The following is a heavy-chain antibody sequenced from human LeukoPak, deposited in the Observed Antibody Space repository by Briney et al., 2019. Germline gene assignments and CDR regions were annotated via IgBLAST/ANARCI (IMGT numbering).Heavy chain of an antibody. CDR1: GFTVSRNC. CDR3: ARGDSSSWYQLAFDI. V-gene: IGHV3-53*01. J-gene: IGHJ3*02. D-gene: IGHD6-13*01. CDR2: IYSGEGGST. Sequence: PGGSQRLSCAASGFTVSRNCMSWVRQAPGKGLEWVSVIYSGEGGSTYYADSVKGRFTISRDNSKNTLYLQMHSLRADDTAVYYCARGDSSSWYQLAFDIWGQGTMVTVSS.